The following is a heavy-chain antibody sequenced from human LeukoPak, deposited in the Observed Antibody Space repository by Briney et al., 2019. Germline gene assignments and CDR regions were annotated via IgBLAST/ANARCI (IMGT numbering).Heavy chain of an antibody. CDR1: GFTFSSYA. CDR3: AKGIDYGDYLLAY. V-gene: IGHV3-23*01. Sequence: GGSLRLSCAASGFTFSSYAMSWVRQAPGKGLEWVSAISGSGGSTYYADSVKGRFTISRDNSKNTLYLQMNSLRAEDTAVYYCAKGIDYGDYLLAYWGQATLVTVSS. D-gene: IGHD4-17*01. CDR2: ISGSGGST. J-gene: IGHJ4*02.